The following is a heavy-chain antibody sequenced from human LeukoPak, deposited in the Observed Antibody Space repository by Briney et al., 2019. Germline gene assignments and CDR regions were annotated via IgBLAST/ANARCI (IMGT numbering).Heavy chain of an antibody. Sequence: GGSLRLSCAATGLIFSDYAMHWVRQAPGKGLEWLAVISYDGSDKSSAGGSKKNYADSVKGRFTISRDNSKNTVFLEMNSLRAEDTAIYYCTRLWGSQEDYSDYWGQGTLVTVSS. D-gene: IGHD3-16*01. CDR2: ISYDGSDK. CDR1: GLIFSDYA. CDR3: TRLWGSQEDYSDY. V-gene: IGHV3-30-3*01. J-gene: IGHJ4*02.